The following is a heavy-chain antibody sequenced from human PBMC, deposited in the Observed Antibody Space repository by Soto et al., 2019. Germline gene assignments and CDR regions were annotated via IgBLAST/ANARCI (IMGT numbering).Heavy chain of an antibody. Sequence: QVQLQESGPGLVKPSETLSLTCTVSGGSLSSYYWSWIRQPPGKGLEWIGYIYYSGSTNYNPSLKSRVTISVDTSKNQFSLKLSSVTAADTAVYYCARRWGYAFDIWGQGTMVTVSS. CDR3: ARRWGYAFDI. J-gene: IGHJ3*02. V-gene: IGHV4-59*08. CDR1: GGSLSSYY. CDR2: IYYSGST. D-gene: IGHD1-26*01.